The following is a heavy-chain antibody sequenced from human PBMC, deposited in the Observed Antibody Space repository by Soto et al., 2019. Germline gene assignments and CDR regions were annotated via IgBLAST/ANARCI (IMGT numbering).Heavy chain of an antibody. CDR2: INAGNGNT. J-gene: IGHJ5*02. V-gene: IGHV1-3*01. Sequence: GASVKVSCKASGYTFTSYAMHWVRQAPGQRLEWMGWINAGNGNTKYSQKFQGRVTITRDTSASTAYMELSSLRSEDTAVYYCARTRYCSGGSCYETYNWFDPWGQGTLLTVSS. D-gene: IGHD2-15*01. CDR1: GYTFTSYA. CDR3: ARTRYCSGGSCYETYNWFDP.